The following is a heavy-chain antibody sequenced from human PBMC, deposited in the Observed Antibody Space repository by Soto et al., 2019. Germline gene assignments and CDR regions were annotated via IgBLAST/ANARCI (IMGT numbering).Heavy chain of an antibody. J-gene: IGHJ3*02. CDR2: TRDKAHSYTT. CDR3: ARVRSSSWGLDAFDI. D-gene: IGHD6-13*01. Sequence: EVQLVESGGGLVQPGGSLRLSCAASGFIFSDHYMDWVRQAPGKGLEWVGRTRDKAHSYTTEYAASVKGRFTISRDDSKNSLFLQMNSLKTEDTAVHYCARVRSSSWGLDAFDIWGQGTMVTVSS. V-gene: IGHV3-72*01. CDR1: GFIFSDHY.